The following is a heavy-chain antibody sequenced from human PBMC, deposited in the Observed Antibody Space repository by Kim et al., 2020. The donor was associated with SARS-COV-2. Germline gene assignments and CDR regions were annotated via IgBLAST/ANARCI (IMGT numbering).Heavy chain of an antibody. D-gene: IGHD2-15*01. CDR2: ISYSGST. CDR3: ARDLMVAGTYAFDI. V-gene: IGHV4-59*01. Sequence: SETLSLTCTVSGGSISSYYWSWIRQPPGKGLEWIGYISYSGSTNYNPSLKSRVTISVDRSKNQFSLKLSSVTAADTAVYYCARDLMVAGTYAFDIWGQGTMVTVSS. CDR1: GGSISSYY. J-gene: IGHJ3*02.